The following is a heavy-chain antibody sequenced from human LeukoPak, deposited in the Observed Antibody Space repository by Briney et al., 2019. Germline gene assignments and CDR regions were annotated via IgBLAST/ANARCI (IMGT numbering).Heavy chain of an antibody. CDR3: ARDRAVADLGLFDY. CDR1: GYSISSGYY. V-gene: IGHV4-38-2*02. Sequence: SETLSLTCTVSGYSISSGYYWGWIRQPPGKGLEWIGSIYHSGSTYYNPSLKSRVTISEDTSKNQFSLKLNSVTAADTAVYYCARDRAVADLGLFDYWGQGTLVTVSS. CDR2: IYHSGST. J-gene: IGHJ4*02. D-gene: IGHD6-19*01.